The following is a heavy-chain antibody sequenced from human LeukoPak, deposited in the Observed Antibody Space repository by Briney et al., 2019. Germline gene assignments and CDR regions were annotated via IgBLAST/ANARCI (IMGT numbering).Heavy chain of an antibody. Sequence: PGGSLRLSCAASGFTFSSYSMNWVHQAPGKGLEWVSSISSTSSFIYYADSLKGRFTISRDNAKNSLYLQMNSLRAEDTAVYYCARAPTTVVTPFDYWGQGTLVTVSS. CDR2: ISSTSSFI. CDR1: GFTFSSYS. D-gene: IGHD4-23*01. J-gene: IGHJ4*02. V-gene: IGHV3-21*01. CDR3: ARAPTTVVTPFDY.